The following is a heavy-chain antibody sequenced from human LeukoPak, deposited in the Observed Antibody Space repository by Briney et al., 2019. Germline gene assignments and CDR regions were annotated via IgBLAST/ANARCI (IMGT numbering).Heavy chain of an antibody. CDR2: INPNSGGT. D-gene: IGHD2-15*01. Sequence: ASVKVSCKASGYTFTSYYMHWVRQAPGQGLEWMGWINPNSGGTNYAQKFQGRVTMTRDTSISTAYMELSRLRSDDTAVYYCARVLRYCSGGSCYYFDYWGQGTLVTVSS. CDR1: GYTFTSYY. V-gene: IGHV1-2*02. J-gene: IGHJ4*02. CDR3: ARVLRYCSGGSCYYFDY.